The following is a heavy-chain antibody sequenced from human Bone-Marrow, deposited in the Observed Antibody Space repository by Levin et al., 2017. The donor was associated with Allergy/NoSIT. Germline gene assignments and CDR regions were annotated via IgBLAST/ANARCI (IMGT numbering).Heavy chain of an antibody. J-gene: IGHJ6*02. V-gene: IGHV4-4*02. Sequence: SQTLSLTCAVSGGSISSSNWWTWVRQPPGKGLEWIGEIFHSEKANYNPSLKSRVTISVDKSKNQFSLNLTSVTAADTAVYYCARDYVFYSSSSLGYYNYGMDVWGQGTTVTVSS. CDR3: ARDYVFYSSSSLGYYNYGMDV. CDR2: IFHSEKA. D-gene: IGHD6-6*01. CDR1: GGSISSSNW.